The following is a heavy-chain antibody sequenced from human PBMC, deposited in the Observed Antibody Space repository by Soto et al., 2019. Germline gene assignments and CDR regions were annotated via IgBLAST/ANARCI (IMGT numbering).Heavy chain of an antibody. V-gene: IGHV3-48*03. CDR3: VRYCSSTLCNGVATRTFDY. J-gene: IGHJ4*02. D-gene: IGHD5-12*01. CDR2: ISSSGSSV. CDR1: RFTFSTYE. Sequence: GGSLRLSCAASRFTFSTYEMHWARQAPGKGLEWVSCISSSGSSVYYADSVKGRFTISRDNSRNSLYLQMNSLRDEDTALYYCVRYCSSTLCNGVATRTFDYWGQGALVTVSS.